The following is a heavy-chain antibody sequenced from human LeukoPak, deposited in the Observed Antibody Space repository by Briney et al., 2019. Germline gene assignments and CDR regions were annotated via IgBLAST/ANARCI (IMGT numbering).Heavy chain of an antibody. D-gene: IGHD2-2*01. CDR3: AKYCSSTSCLTQDDY. J-gene: IGHJ4*02. Sequence: PGGSLRLSCAASGFTFSSYAMSWVRQAPGKGLEWVSAISGSGGSTYYADSVKGRFTIYRDNSKNTLYLQMNSLRAEDTAVYYCAKYCSSTSCLTQDDYWGQGTLVTVSS. CDR2: ISGSGGST. V-gene: IGHV3-23*01. CDR1: GFTFSSYA.